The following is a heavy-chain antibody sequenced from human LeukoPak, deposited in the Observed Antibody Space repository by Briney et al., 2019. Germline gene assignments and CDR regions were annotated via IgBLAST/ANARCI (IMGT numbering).Heavy chain of an antibody. D-gene: IGHD3-9*01. V-gene: IGHV1-8*03. CDR2: FNPNSGNT. Sequence: ASVKVSCKASGYTFTSYDINWLRQATGQGLEWMGWFNPNSGNTGYAQTLTRRVTITKNTSISTAYMELSSLRSEDTDVYYCARAGGYYDILTGYKRGYNWFDPWGQGTLVTVSS. J-gene: IGHJ5*02. CDR1: GYTFTSYD. CDR3: ARAGGYYDILTGYKRGYNWFDP.